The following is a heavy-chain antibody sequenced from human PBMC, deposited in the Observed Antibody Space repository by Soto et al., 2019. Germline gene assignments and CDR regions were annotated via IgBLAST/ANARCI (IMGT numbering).Heavy chain of an antibody. V-gene: IGHV3-64*01. CDR3: ARDFGKSTGWSGIGGS. CDR2: IRNNGGNT. J-gene: IGHJ4*02. D-gene: IGHD1-20*01. Sequence: EVQLVESGGGLVQPGGSLRLSCVASGFTFSNYTMHWVRQAPGKGLEYVSAIRNNGGNTFYANSVRGRFTISRDNSKNTLYLKMGSLRPVDMAVYYCARDFGKSTGWSGIGGSWGQGTLVNFSS. CDR1: GFTFSNYT.